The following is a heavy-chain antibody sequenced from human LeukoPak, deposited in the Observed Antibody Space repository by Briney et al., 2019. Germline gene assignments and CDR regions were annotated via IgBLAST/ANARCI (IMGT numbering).Heavy chain of an antibody. CDR2: ISSGSSTI. J-gene: IGHJ4*02. V-gene: IGHV3-48*02. CDR3: AKSSGWFLDY. D-gene: IGHD6-19*01. Sequence: GGSLRLSCAASGFTFSTYSMNWVRQAPGKGLEWLSYISSGSSTIYYADSVKGRFTISRDNAKTSLYLQMNSLRDEDTAVYFCAKSSGWFLDYWGQGTLVTVSS. CDR1: GFTFSTYS.